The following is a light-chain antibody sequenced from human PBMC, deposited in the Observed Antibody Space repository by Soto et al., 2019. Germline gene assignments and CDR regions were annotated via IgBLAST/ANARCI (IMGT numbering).Light chain of an antibody. CDR2: DAS. J-gene: IGKJ5*01. V-gene: IGKV3-11*01. CDR1: QSVSSY. CDR3: QQRSNLIT. Sequence: EIVLTQSPATLSLSPGERATLSCGASQSVSSYLAWYQQKPGQAPRLLIYDASNRATGIPARFSGSGSGTDFTLTISSLEPEDFAVYYCQQRSNLITFGQGTRLEIK.